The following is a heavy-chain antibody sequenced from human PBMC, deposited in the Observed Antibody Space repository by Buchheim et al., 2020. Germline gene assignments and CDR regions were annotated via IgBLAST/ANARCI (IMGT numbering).Heavy chain of an antibody. CDR1: GLTFSNSW. Sequence: VQLVESGGGLVQPGGSLRPSGAAPGLTFSNSWMPWVPQTPGRVLFWFYLINSDGSTPIYGESVKGGLTAPRTNAKNPLYLQMNSLRAEDTGVYYCARDPLLNGGTLDYWGQGT. V-gene: IGHV3-74*01. CDR2: INSDGSTP. D-gene: IGHD1-1*01. CDR3: ARDPLLNGGTLDY. J-gene: IGHJ4*02.